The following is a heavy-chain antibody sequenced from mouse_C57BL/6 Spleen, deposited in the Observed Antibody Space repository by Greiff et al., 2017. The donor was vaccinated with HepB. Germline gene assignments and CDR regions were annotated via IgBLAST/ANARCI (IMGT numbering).Heavy chain of an antibody. V-gene: IGHV1-64*01. CDR2: IHPNSGST. CDR3: AREGGGQFAY. J-gene: IGHJ3*01. CDR1: GYTFTSYW. D-gene: IGHD3-3*01. Sequence: QVQLQQPGAELVKPGASVKLSCKASGYTFTSYWMHWVKQRPGQGLEWIGMIHPNSGSTNYNENFKSKATLTVDNSSSTAYMQLSSLTSEDAAVYYCAREGGGQFAYWGQGTLVTVSA.